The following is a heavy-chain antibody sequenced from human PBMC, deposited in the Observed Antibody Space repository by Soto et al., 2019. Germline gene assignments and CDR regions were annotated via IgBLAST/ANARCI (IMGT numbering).Heavy chain of an antibody. D-gene: IGHD3-16*01. CDR3: ARDISWGEYGVPADY. CDR1: GFTFSSCG. CDR2: IWYDGSNK. Sequence: QVQLVESGGGVVQPGRSLRLSCAASGFTFSSCGMHWVRQAPGKGLEWVAVIWYDGSNKYYADSVKGRFTISRDNSKNTLYLQMNSLRAEDTAVYYCARDISWGEYGVPADYWGQGTLVTVSS. J-gene: IGHJ4*02. V-gene: IGHV3-33*01.